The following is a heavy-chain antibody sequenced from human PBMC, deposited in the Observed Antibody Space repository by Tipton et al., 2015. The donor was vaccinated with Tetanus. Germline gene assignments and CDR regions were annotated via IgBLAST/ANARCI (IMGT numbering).Heavy chain of an antibody. V-gene: IGHV4-4*02. CDR3: ARLREIVSRSGWAFDY. J-gene: IGHJ4*02. Sequence: GLVKPSGTLSLTCAVSSGSIRSSHWWTWIRQPPGKGLEWIGEIYQSGSANYNPSLKSRVTMSVDTSKKDFSVRLGSVTAADTAVYYCARLREIVSRSGWAFDYWGQGILVTVSS. CDR2: IYQSGSA. CDR1: SGSIRSSHW. D-gene: IGHD5/OR15-5a*01.